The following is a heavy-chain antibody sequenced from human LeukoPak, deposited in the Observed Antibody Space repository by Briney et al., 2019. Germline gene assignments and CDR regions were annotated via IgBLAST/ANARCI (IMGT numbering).Heavy chain of an antibody. Sequence: GASVKVSCKASGYTFTGYYMHWVRQAPGQGLEWMGRINPNSGNTNFAQKFQGGVTMTRDTAISTAYMELSRLKSDDTAVYYCARDLWYGSGSLGYWGQGTLVTVSS. CDR2: INPNSGNT. CDR1: GYTFTGYY. D-gene: IGHD3-10*01. V-gene: IGHV1-2*02. J-gene: IGHJ4*02. CDR3: ARDLWYGSGSLGY.